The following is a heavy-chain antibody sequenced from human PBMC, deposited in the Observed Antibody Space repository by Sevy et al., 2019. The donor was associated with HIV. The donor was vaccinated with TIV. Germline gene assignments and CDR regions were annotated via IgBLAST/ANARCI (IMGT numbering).Heavy chain of an antibody. CDR1: GYTFTNYR. V-gene: IGHV1-18*01. CDR3: ARAYCSGGSCYSLAY. CDR2: ISPFNGDT. Sequence: ASVKVSCKASGYTFTNYRIYWVRQAPGQGLEWMGCISPFNGDTNYVQKLQGRVTMITDTSTSTAYMELRSLRSDDTAVYYCARAYCSGGSCYSLAYWGQGTLVTVSS. D-gene: IGHD2-15*01. J-gene: IGHJ4*02.